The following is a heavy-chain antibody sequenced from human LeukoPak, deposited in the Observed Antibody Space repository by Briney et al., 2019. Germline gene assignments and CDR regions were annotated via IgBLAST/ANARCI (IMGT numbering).Heavy chain of an antibody. CDR1: GYTFTSYA. D-gene: IGHD2-21*02. V-gene: IGHV7-4-1*02. J-gene: IGHJ3*02. CDR2: INTNTGNP. Sequence: ASVKVSCKASGYTFTSYAMNWVRQAPGQGLEWMGWINTNTGNPTYAQGFTGRFVFSLDTSVSTAYLQISSLKAEDTAVYYCARVLAGVVTAMDDAFDIWGQGTMVTVSS. CDR3: ARVLAGVVTAMDDAFDI.